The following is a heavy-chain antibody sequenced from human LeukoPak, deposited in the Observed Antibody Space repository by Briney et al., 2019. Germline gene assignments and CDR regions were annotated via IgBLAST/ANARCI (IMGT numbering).Heavy chain of an antibody. CDR3: ARGGGRYSCDF. D-gene: IGHD1-26*01. J-gene: IGHJ4*02. V-gene: IGHV3-20*01. CDR1: GFTFKDYG. Sequence: GGSLRLSCAASGFTFKDYGMTWVRQAPGKGLEWVSAINWNGANTGYADYVKGRFSISRDHAKNSLYLQMNSLRVEDTALYDCARGGGRYSCDFWGQGTLVTVSS. CDR2: INWNGANT.